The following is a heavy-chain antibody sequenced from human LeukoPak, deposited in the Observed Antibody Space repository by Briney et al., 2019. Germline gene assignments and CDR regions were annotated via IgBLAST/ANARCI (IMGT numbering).Heavy chain of an antibody. D-gene: IGHD3-3*01. CDR1: GFTFSSYG. CDR3: AKDRTIFGVVTFYYYYGMDV. J-gene: IGHJ6*02. Sequence: PGGSLRLSCAASGFTFSSYGIHWVRQAPGKGLEWVAVIWYDGSNKYYADSVKGRFTISRDNSKNTLYLQMNSLRAEDTAVYYCAKDRTIFGVVTFYYYYGMDVWGQGTTVTVTS. CDR2: IWYDGSNK. V-gene: IGHV3-33*06.